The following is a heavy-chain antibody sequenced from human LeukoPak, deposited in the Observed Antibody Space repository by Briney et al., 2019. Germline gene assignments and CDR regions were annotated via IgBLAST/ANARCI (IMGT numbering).Heavy chain of an antibody. Sequence: GGSLRLSCAASGFTFSNYWMSWVRQAPGKGLEWVAVISYDGSNKYYADSVKGRFTISRDNSKNTLYLQTNSLRAEDTAVYYCARAWIIFDYWGQGTLVTVSS. J-gene: IGHJ4*02. CDR2: ISYDGSNK. D-gene: IGHD1-1*01. CDR1: GFTFSNYW. V-gene: IGHV3-30*03. CDR3: ARAWIIFDY.